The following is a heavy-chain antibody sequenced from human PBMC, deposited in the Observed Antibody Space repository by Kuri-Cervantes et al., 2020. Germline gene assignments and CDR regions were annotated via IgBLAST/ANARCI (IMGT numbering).Heavy chain of an antibody. Sequence: ASVKVSCKASGYTFTSYYMHWVRQAPGQGLEWMGIINPSGGSTSYAQKFQGRVTMTRDTSTSTVYMELSSLRSEDTAVYYCARDSTEQWLGSPGNPSTWGQGTLVTCYS. CDR1: GYTFTSYY. J-gene: IGHJ5*02. V-gene: IGHV1-46*01. CDR2: INPSGGST. D-gene: IGHD6-19*01. CDR3: ARDSTEQWLGSPGNPST.